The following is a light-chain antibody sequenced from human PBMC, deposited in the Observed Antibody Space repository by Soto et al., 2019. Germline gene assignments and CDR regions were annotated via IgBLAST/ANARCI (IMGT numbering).Light chain of an antibody. CDR3: QQYVSSVT. V-gene: IGKV3-20*01. CDR1: QSVDSSF. J-gene: IGKJ1*01. Sequence: EIVLTQSPGSLSLSPGERATLSCRASQSVDSSFFAWYQKKPGQAPRLLIYGASKRATGIPDRFSGSGSGTDFTVTISRLEPEDFAVYYCQQYVSSVTFGQGTKLEIK. CDR2: GAS.